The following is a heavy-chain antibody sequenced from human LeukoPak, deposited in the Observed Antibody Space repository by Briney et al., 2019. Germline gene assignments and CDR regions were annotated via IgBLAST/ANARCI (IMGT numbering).Heavy chain of an antibody. Sequence: SETLSLTCTVSGGSISSSGYYWSWIRQPPGKGLEWIGEINHSGSTNYNPSLKSRVTISVDTSKNQFSLKLSSVTAADTAVYYCARDPAAAGTYWGQGTLVTVSS. J-gene: IGHJ4*02. CDR2: INHSGST. CDR3: ARDPAAAGTY. CDR1: GGSISSSGYY. D-gene: IGHD6-13*01. V-gene: IGHV4-39*07.